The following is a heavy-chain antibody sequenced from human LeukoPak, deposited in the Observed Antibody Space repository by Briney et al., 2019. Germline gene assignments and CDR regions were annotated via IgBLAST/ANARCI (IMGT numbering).Heavy chain of an antibody. CDR2: MNPGTGDT. CDR3: ARGRAAAD. V-gene: IGHV1-8*01. CDR1: VYTFTYND. D-gene: IGHD2-15*01. Sequence: GASVKVSCKGSVYTFTYNDVNWVRQATGQGGEWVGWMNPGTGDTDYAPRFQGRLAMTADTSIKTAYMELSGLTSDDTAVYYCARGRAAADWGQGTPVTVPS. J-gene: IGHJ4*02.